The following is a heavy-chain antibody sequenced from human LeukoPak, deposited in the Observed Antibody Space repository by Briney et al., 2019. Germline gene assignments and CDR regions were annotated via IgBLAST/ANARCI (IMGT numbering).Heavy chain of an antibody. D-gene: IGHD5-12*01. CDR2: IYYSGST. V-gene: IGHV4-39*02. CDR1: GGSISSGGYY. CDR3: ARDGYQTGSDY. J-gene: IGHJ4*02. Sequence: SETLSLTCTVSGGSISSGGYYWSWIRQPPGKGLEWIGSIYYSGSTYYNPSLKSRVTISVDTSKNQFSLKLSSVTAADTAVYYCARDGYQTGSDYWGQGALVTVSS.